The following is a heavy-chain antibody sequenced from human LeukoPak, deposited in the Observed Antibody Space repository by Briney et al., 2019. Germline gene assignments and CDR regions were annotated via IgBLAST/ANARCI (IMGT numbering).Heavy chain of an antibody. J-gene: IGHJ4*02. CDR1: GYTFTSYG. Sequence: ASVKVSCKASGYTFTSYGISWVRQAPGQGLEWMGWISGYNGNTNYAQELQGRVTMTTDTSTSTAYMELRSLRSDDTAVYYCARVRHSDYDMPYYFDYWGQGTLVTVSS. D-gene: IGHD3-22*01. CDR3: ARVRHSDYDMPYYFDY. CDR2: ISGYNGNT. V-gene: IGHV1-18*01.